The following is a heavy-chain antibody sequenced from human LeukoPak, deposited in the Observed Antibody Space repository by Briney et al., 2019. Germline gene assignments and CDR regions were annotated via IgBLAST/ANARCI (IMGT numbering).Heavy chain of an antibody. Sequence: PSETLSLTCTVSGGSISSYYWSWIRQPAGKGLEWIGSISYRGSTYYNPSLKSRVTISVDTSKNQFSLKLRSVTAADTAVYYCARDGPLLLWFSSMDVWGQGTTVTVSS. J-gene: IGHJ6*02. CDR2: ISYRGST. CDR1: GGSISSYY. CDR3: ARDGPLLLWFSSMDV. D-gene: IGHD3-10*01. V-gene: IGHV4-59*12.